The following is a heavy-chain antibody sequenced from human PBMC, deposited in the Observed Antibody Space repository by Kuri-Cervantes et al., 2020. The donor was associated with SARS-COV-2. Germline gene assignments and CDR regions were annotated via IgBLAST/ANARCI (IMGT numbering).Heavy chain of an antibody. J-gene: IGHJ6*02. CDR1: GGSISSYY. CDR3: AKADWANYYYYYGMDV. Sequence: SETLSLTCTVSGGSISSYYWSWIRQPPGKGLEWIGYIYYSGSTNYNPSLKSRVTISVDTSKNQFSLKLSSVTAADTAVYYCAKADWANYYYYYGMDVWGQGTTVTVSS. D-gene: IGHD3-9*01. CDR2: IYYSGST. V-gene: IGHV4-59*01.